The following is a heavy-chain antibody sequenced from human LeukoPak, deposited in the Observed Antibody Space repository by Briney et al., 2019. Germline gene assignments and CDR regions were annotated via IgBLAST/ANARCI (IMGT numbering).Heavy chain of an antibody. D-gene: IGHD1-26*01. CDR3: VRDAHGSYDS. CDR2: TRSKFESYTT. Sequence: GGSLRLSCAASGFTVSDYNMDGVRQAPGKGLEWVGRTRSKFESYTTEYAASVKGRFTISRDGSKSSLYLQMNSLKTEDTAVYYCVRDAHGSYDSWGQGTLVTVSS. V-gene: IGHV3-72*01. J-gene: IGHJ5*01. CDR1: GFTVSDYN.